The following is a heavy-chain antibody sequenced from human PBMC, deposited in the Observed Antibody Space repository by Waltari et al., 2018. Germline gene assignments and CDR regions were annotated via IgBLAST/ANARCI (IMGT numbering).Heavy chain of an antibody. V-gene: IGHV3-21*01. J-gene: IGHJ6*03. D-gene: IGHD2-2*02. CDR1: GFTFSSYS. Sequence: EVQLVESGGGLVKPGGSLRLSCAASGFTFSSYSMHWVRQAPGKGLAGVQSISSSISYIYYADSVKGRFTISRDNAKNSLYLQMNSLRAEDTAVYYCARDRGCSSTSCYKNYYYYYMDVWGKGTTVTVSS. CDR2: ISSSISYI. CDR3: ARDRGCSSTSCYKNYYYYYMDV.